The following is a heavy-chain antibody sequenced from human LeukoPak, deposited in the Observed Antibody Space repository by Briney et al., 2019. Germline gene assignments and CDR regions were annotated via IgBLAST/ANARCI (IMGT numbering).Heavy chain of an antibody. J-gene: IGHJ4*02. CDR3: ARGPNFMYSSSGLPVDY. CDR1: GYTFTSYG. Sequence: ASVKVSCKASGYTFTSYGISWVRQAPGQGLEWMGWISAYNGNTNYAQKLQGRVTMTTDTSTSTAYMELRSLRSDDTAVYYCARGPNFMYSSSGLPVDYWGQGTLVTVSS. CDR2: ISAYNGNT. D-gene: IGHD6-13*01. V-gene: IGHV1-18*01.